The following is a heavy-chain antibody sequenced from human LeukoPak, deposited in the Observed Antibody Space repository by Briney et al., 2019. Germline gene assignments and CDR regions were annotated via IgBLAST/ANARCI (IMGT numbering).Heavy chain of an antibody. Sequence: SETLSLTCTVSGGSISSYYWSWIRQPPGKGLEWIGYIYYSGSTNYNPSLKSRVTISVDTSKNQFSLKLSSVTAADTAAYYCARAWPRAFDIWGQGTMVTVSS. CDR1: GGSISSYY. V-gene: IGHV4-59*01. CDR3: ARAWPRAFDI. CDR2: IYYSGST. J-gene: IGHJ3*02.